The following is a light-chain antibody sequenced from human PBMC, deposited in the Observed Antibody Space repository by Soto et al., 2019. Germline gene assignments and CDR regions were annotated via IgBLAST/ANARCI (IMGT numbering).Light chain of an antibody. Sequence: QSVLTQPPSTSGTPGQRVTISCSGSSSNVGINAVHWYQQFPGTAPRLLIYTDYQRPSGVPGRFSGSTSGTSASLAISGLQSEDEADYYCAAWDDSLGGLVFGGGTKLTVL. V-gene: IGLV1-44*01. CDR3: AAWDDSLGGLV. J-gene: IGLJ2*01. CDR2: TDY. CDR1: SSNVGINA.